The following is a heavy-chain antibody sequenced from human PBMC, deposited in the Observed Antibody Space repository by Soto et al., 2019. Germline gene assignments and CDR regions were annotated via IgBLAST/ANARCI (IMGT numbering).Heavy chain of an antibody. D-gene: IGHD3-22*01. V-gene: IGHV4-39*01. CDR2: IYYLGNT. Sequence: PSETLSLTCTVSGGSIRSSSSYWGWVRQPPGKGLEWVGSIYYLGNTYYNPSLGSRATISVDTSKNQFSLNLRSVTAADTAVFYCAGLYPYESSGYLNFWGQGTLVTVSS. J-gene: IGHJ4*02. CDR3: AGLYPYESSGYLNF. CDR1: GGSIRSSSSY.